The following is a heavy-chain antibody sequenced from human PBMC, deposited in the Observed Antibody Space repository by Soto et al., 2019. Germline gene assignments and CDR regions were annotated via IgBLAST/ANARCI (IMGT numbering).Heavy chain of an antibody. V-gene: IGHV1-2*02. CDR2: LNPNSGGT. J-gene: IGHJ4*02. Sequence: ASVKVSCKASGYTFTGYYMHWVRPAPVQGLEWMVWLNPNSGGTNYAQKFQGRVTMTRDTYSSTAYMELSRLRSDDTAVYYCAREAVGAKAYWGQGNRVTVSS. D-gene: IGHD1-26*01. CDR3: AREAVGAKAY. CDR1: GYTFTGYY.